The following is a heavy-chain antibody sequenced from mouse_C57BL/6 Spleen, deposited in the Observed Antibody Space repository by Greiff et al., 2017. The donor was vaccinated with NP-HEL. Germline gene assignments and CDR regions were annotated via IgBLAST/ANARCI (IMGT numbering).Heavy chain of an antibody. Sequence: EVQLVESGEGLVKPGGSLKLSCAASGFTFSSYAMSWVRQTPEKRLEWVAYISSGGDYIYYADTVKGRFTISRDNARNTLYLQMSSLKSEDTAMYYCTRDRGSSYPYYFDYWGQGTTLTVSS. CDR3: TRDRGSSYPYYFDY. V-gene: IGHV5-9-1*02. J-gene: IGHJ2*01. D-gene: IGHD1-1*01. CDR1: GFTFSSYA. CDR2: ISSGGDYI.